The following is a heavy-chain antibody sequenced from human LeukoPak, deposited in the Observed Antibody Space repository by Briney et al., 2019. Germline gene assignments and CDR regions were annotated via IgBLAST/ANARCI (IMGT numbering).Heavy chain of an antibody. D-gene: IGHD6-6*01. CDR2: INPNSGGT. J-gene: IGHJ5*02. Sequence: GASVKVSCKASGYTFTGYYMHWVRQAPGQGPEWMGWINPNSGGTNYAQKFQGRVTMTRDTSISTAYMELSRLRSDDTAVYYCAREVQQLVNNWFDPWGQGTLVTVSS. CDR3: AREVQQLVNNWFDP. V-gene: IGHV1-2*02. CDR1: GYTFTGYY.